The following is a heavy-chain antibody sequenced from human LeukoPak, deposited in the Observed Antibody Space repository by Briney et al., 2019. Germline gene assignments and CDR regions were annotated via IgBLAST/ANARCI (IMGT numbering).Heavy chain of an antibody. Sequence: ASVKVSCKASGYTFTGYYMHWVRQAPGQGLEWMGWINPNSGGTNYAQKFQGRVTMTRDTSISTAYMELSRLRSDDTAVYYCARSARRGGYDSSAILPDYWGQGTLVTVSS. J-gene: IGHJ4*02. CDR2: INPNSGGT. CDR1: GYTFTGYY. V-gene: IGHV1-2*02. D-gene: IGHD3-22*01. CDR3: ARSARRGGYDSSAILPDY.